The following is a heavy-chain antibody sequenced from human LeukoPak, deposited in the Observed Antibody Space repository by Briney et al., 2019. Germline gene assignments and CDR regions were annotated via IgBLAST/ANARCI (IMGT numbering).Heavy chain of an antibody. Sequence: PGGSLRLSCAAHGFTFDDYGMSWVRQAPGKGLEWVSGNNWNGGSIGYADSVKGRFTISRDNAKNSLYLQMNSLRAEDTALYYCAREGGRDDSSGYFFDYGGQGTLVTVSS. CDR2: NNWNGGSI. CDR3: AREGGRDDSSGYFFDY. CDR1: GFTFDDYG. V-gene: IGHV3-20*04. D-gene: IGHD3-22*01. J-gene: IGHJ4*02.